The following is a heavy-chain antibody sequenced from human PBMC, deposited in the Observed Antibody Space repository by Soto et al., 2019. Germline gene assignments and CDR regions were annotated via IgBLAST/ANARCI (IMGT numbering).Heavy chain of an antibody. D-gene: IGHD1-7*01. CDR3: ARETLELLSWYYGMDV. CDR2: TYYRSKWYN. CDR1: GDSVSRNSAA. V-gene: IGHV6-1*01. Sequence: KQSQTLSLTCAISGDSVSRNSAAWNWIRQSPSRGLEWLGRTYYRSKWYNDYSVSVKSRITINQDTSKYQFTLHLNSVKPEDTALYYCARETLELLSWYYGMDVWGQGTTVTVSS. J-gene: IGHJ6*02.